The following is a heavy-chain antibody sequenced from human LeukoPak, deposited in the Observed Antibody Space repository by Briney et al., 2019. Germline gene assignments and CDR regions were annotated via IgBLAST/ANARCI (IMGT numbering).Heavy chain of an antibody. CDR3: ARDVSGWSNY. J-gene: IGHJ4*02. CDR1: GFTFRSYS. Sequence: GGSLRLSCAASGFTFRSYSMNWVRQAPGKGLEWVANIKQDGSEKYYVDSVKGRFTISRDNAKNSLYLQMNSLRAEDTAVYYCARDVSGWSNYWGQGTLVTVSS. V-gene: IGHV3-7*01. D-gene: IGHD6-19*01. CDR2: IKQDGSEK.